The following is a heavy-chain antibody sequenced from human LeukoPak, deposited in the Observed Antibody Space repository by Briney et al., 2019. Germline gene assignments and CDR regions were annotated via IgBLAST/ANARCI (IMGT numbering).Heavy chain of an antibody. D-gene: IGHD6-19*01. CDR1: GYSSTSYW. CDR3: ARRVTVAGHLDY. CDR2: IYPGDSDT. Sequence: GESLKISCKGSGYSSTSYWIGWVRQMPGKGLEWMGIIYPGDSDTRYSPSFQGQATISVDKSISTAYLQWSSLKASDTAMYYCARRVTVAGHLDYWGQGTLVTVSS. V-gene: IGHV5-51*01. J-gene: IGHJ4*02.